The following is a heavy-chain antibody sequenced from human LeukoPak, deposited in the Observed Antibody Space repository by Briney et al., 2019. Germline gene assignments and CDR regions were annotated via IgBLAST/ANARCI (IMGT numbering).Heavy chain of an antibody. D-gene: IGHD3-16*02. CDR3: ARQTIIYRDYSDY. CDR2: ITRSSSYI. CDR1: GFTFSTYS. J-gene: IGHJ4*02. Sequence: GGSLRLSCAASGFTFSTYSMNWVRQAPGKGLEWVSSITRSSSYIYYADSVKGRFTISRDNAKNSLFLQMNSLRAEDTAVYYCARQTIIYRDYSDYWGQGTLVTVSS. V-gene: IGHV3-21*01.